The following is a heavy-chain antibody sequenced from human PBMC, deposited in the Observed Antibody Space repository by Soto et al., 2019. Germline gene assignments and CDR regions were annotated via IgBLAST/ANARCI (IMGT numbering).Heavy chain of an antibody. Sequence: ASVKVSCKASGYTFTSYYMHWVRQAPGQGLEWMGIINPSGGSTSYAQKFQGRVTMTRDTSTSTVCMELSSLRSEDTAVYYCARVTPPYDSSGYEDYWGQGTLVTVSS. D-gene: IGHD3-22*01. CDR3: ARVTPPYDSSGYEDY. J-gene: IGHJ4*02. CDR2: INPSGGST. V-gene: IGHV1-46*01. CDR1: GYTFTSYY.